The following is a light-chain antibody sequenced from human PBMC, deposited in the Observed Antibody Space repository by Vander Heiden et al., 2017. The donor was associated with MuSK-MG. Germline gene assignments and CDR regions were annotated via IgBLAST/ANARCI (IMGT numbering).Light chain of an antibody. V-gene: IGKV1-5*03. CDR2: KAS. Sequence: DIQMTQSPSTLSASVGDRVTITCRASQSISSWLAWYQQKPGKAPKVLIYKASSLKIGVPSRFSGSASGTEFTLTISILQPDDFATYYCQQDNNYSVTFGQGTKVEIK. CDR1: QSISSW. CDR3: QQDNNYSVT. J-gene: IGKJ1*01.